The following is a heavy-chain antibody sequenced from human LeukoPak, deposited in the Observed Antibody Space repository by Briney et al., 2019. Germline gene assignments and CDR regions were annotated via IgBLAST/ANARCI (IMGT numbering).Heavy chain of an antibody. CDR3: ARAKWELHYYYYMDV. J-gene: IGHJ6*03. Sequence: PSETLSLTCTVSGDSISSGSYYWSWIRQPAGKGLEWIGRIYTSGSTNYNPSLKSRVTMSVDTSKNQFSLKLSSVTAADTAVYYCARAKWELHYYYYMDVWGKGTTVTVSS. CDR2: IYTSGST. CDR1: GDSISSGSYY. V-gene: IGHV4-61*02. D-gene: IGHD1-26*01.